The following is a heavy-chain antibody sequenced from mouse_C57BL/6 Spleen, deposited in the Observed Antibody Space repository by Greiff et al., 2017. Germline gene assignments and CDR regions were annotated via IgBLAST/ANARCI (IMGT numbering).Heavy chain of an antibody. CDR3: ARDRTVTTWFAY. CDR2: ISDGGSYT. CDR1: GFTFSSYA. J-gene: IGHJ3*01. V-gene: IGHV5-4*01. D-gene: IGHD2-2*01. Sequence: EVMLVESGGGLVKPGGSLKLSCAASGFTFSSYAMSWVRQTPEKRLEWVATISDGGSYTYYPDNVKGRFTISRDNAKNNLYLQMSHLKSEDTAMYYCARDRTVTTWFAYWGQGTLVTVSA.